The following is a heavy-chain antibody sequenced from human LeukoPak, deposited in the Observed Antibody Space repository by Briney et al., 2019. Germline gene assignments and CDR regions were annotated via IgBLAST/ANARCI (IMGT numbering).Heavy chain of an antibody. CDR3: AKDYGSGSPYSYFDL. Sequence: SGGSLRLSCAASGFTFDDYAMHWVRQAPGKGLEWVSGISWNSGSIGYADSVKGRFTISRDNAKNSLYLQMNSLRAEDTALYYCAKDYGSGSPYSYFDLWGRGTLVTVSS. CDR2: ISWNSGSI. V-gene: IGHV3-9*01. CDR1: GFTFDDYA. D-gene: IGHD3-10*01. J-gene: IGHJ2*01.